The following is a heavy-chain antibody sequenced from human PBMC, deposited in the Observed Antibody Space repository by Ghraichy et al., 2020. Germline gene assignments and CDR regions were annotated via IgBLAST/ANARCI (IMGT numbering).Heavy chain of an antibody. D-gene: IGHD3-22*01. J-gene: IGHJ3*02. Sequence: GESLNISCAASGFTFRNYWMAWVRQAPGKGLEWVANIRHDGSEKKYADSVKGRFIIARDNAKNSMSLQVNSLRAEDTAVYYCARDGNYRDSAGTFYDVFDMWGQGTTVIVSS. CDR3: ARDGNYRDSAGTFYDVFDM. V-gene: IGHV3-7*03. CDR1: GFTFRNYW. CDR2: IRHDGSEK.